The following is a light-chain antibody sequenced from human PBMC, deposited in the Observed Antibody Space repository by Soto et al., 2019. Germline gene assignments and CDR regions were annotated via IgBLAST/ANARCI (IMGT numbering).Light chain of an antibody. Sequence: QSALAQPPSASGSPGQSFTISCTGTKSDIGVYDFVSWYQHHPGKAPRLIIYEVVQRPSGVPDRFSGSKSGNTASLTVSGLQAADEADYFCKSYAGSNTYVFGSGTKVTVL. CDR2: EVV. V-gene: IGLV2-8*01. CDR1: KSDIGVYDF. J-gene: IGLJ1*01. CDR3: KSYAGSNTYV.